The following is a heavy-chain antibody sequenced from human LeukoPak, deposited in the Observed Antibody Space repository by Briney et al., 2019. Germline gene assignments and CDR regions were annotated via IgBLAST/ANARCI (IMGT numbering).Heavy chain of an antibody. D-gene: IGHD6-13*01. CDR2: IYTSGTT. Sequence: SETLSLTCTVSGGSVSFSYWSWVRQSAGKGLEWIGRIYTSGTTSFNPSLKSRVTMSLDSSNNQLSLTLSSVTAADTAVYYCARESDGSSWYSAGFGRSVRHYYHFMDVWGTGTTVIVSS. V-gene: IGHV4-4*07. CDR3: ARESDGSSWYSAGFGRSVRHYYHFMDV. J-gene: IGHJ6*03. CDR1: GGSVSFSY.